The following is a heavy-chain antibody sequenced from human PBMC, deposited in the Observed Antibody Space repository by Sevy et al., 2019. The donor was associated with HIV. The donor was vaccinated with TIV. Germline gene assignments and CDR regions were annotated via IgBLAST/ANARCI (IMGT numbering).Heavy chain of an antibody. CDR3: VRAVGTGDAY. J-gene: IGHJ4*01. V-gene: IGHV3-7*04. CDR1: GFIFSDFW. Sequence: GGSLRLSCAASGFIFSDFWMNWVRQAPGKGLEWVGSVNQVGTQNYYVDSVKGRFIISRDNMKNSVYLQMNGLTAEDTAVYFCVRAVGTGDAYWGHGTLVTVSS. D-gene: IGHD2-8*02. CDR2: VNQVGTQN.